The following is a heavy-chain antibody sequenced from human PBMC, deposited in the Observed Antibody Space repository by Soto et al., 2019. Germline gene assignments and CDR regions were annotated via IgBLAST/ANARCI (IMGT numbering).Heavy chain of an antibody. V-gene: IGHV6-1*01. CDR3: ARETRVADRYYYYYMDV. CDR1: GDSVSSNSAA. CDR2: TYYRSKWYN. J-gene: IGHJ6*03. D-gene: IGHD1-1*01. Sequence: SQTLSLTCAISGDSVSSNSAAWNWIRQSPSRGLEWLGRTYYRSKWYNDYAVSVKSRITINPDTSKNQFSLQLNSVTPEDTAVYYCARETRVADRYYYYYMDVWGKGTTVTVSS.